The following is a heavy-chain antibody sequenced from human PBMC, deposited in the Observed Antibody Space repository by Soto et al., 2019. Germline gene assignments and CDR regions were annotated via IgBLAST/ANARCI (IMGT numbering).Heavy chain of an antibody. CDR1: GGSFSGYY. V-gene: IGHV4-34*01. CDR2: INHSGST. Sequence: SETLSLTCAVYGGSFSGYYWSWIRQPPGKGLEWIGEINHSGSTNYNPSLKSRVTISVDTSKNQFSLKLSSVTAADTAVYYCARDGKSGSYANYYYYYYGMDVWGQGTTVTVSS. J-gene: IGHJ6*02. CDR3: ARDGKSGSYANYYYYYYGMDV. D-gene: IGHD1-26*01.